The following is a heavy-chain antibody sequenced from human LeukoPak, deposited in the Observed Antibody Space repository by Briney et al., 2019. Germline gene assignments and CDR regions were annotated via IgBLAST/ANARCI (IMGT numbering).Heavy chain of an antibody. V-gene: IGHV4-38-2*02. CDR3: ARHYSSSWYGVWFDP. CDR1: GYFISSGYY. CDR2: IHHSGST. Sequence: SETLSLTCTVSGYFISSGYYWGWIRQPPGKGLQWIGSIHHSGSTYYNPSLKSRVTISVDTSKNQFSLKLSSVTAADTAVYYCARHYSSSWYGVWFDPWGQGTLVTVSS. J-gene: IGHJ5*02. D-gene: IGHD6-13*01.